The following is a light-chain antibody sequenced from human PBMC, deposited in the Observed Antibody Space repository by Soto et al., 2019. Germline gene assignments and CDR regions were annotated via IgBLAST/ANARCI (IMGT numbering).Light chain of an antibody. CDR2: DAS. V-gene: IGKV3-11*01. Sequence: EIVLTQSPATLSLSPGERATLSCRASQSVSSYLSWYQQKPGQAPRLLIYDASNRATGIPARFSGSGSGTGFTLIIRSLEPEDFAVSYCQQRSNLPLTFGPGTKVAIK. CDR1: QSVSSY. J-gene: IGKJ3*01. CDR3: QQRSNLPLT.